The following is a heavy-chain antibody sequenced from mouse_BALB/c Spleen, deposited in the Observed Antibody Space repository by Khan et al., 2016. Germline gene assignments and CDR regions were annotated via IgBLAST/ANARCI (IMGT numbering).Heavy chain of an antibody. D-gene: IGHD2-12*01. Sequence: EVELVESGGGLVQPGGSRKLSCAASGFTFSDYGMAWVRQAPGKGPEWVAFISNLAYSIYYADTVTGRFTISRANAKNTLYLEMSSLRSEDPAMYYCARDYDYAMDYWGQGTSVTVSS. J-gene: IGHJ4*01. CDR2: ISNLAYSI. V-gene: IGHV5-15*02. CDR3: ARDYDYAMDY. CDR1: GFTFSDYG.